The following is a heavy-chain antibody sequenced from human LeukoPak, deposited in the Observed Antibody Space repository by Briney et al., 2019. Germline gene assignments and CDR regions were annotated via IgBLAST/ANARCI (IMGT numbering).Heavy chain of an antibody. Sequence: GGSLRLSCAASGFTFSDYYMSWIRQAPGKGLEWVSYISFSGSPTQYADSVKGRFTISRDNAKNSLYLQMNSQRDEDTAVYYCARDRAYYYDSSGYYYFDHWGQGTLVTVSS. CDR3: ARDRAYYYDSSGYYYFDH. V-gene: IGHV3-11*01. CDR1: GFTFSDYY. D-gene: IGHD3-22*01. J-gene: IGHJ4*02. CDR2: ISFSGSPT.